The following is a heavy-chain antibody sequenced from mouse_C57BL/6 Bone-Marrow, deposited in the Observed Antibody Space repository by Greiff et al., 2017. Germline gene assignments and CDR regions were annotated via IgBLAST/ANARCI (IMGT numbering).Heavy chain of an antibody. CDR1: GYTFTSYW. CDR2: INPSSGYT. D-gene: IGHD2-5*01. Sequence: QVQLQQSGAELAKPGASVKLSCKASGYTFTSYWMHWVKQRPGQGLEWIGYINPSSGYTKYNQKFKDKATLTADKSSSTAYMQLSSLTYEDSAVYYCTAYYSNLAWFAYWGQGTLVTVSA. J-gene: IGHJ3*01. CDR3: TAYYSNLAWFAY. V-gene: IGHV1-7*01.